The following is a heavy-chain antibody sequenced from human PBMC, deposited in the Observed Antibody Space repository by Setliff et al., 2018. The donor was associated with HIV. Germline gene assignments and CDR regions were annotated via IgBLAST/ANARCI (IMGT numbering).Heavy chain of an antibody. J-gene: IGHJ4*02. CDR2: VSSRGDT. CDR1: DSGTYY. D-gene: IGHD4-17*01. CDR3: ARAAAGNTGPFDL. V-gene: IGHV4-4*07. Sequence: PSETLSLTCTVSDSGTYYWSWIRQPAGKGLEWIGRVSSRGDTNYNPSLKNRVTMSVDTSKNQFSLKLTSVTAPDTAVYYCARAAAGNTGPFDLWGQGSQVTVSS.